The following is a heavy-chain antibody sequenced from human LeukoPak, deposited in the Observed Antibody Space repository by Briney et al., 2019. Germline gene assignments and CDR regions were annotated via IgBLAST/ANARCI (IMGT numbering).Heavy chain of an antibody. V-gene: IGHV4-34*01. CDR3: ARLGGYYDSPPGDY. CDR2: INHSGST. J-gene: IGHJ4*02. D-gene: IGHD3-22*01. CDR1: GGSFSGYY. Sequence: SETLSLTCAVYGGSFSGYYWSWIRQPPGKGLEWIGEINHSGSTNYNPSLKSRVTISVDTSKNQFSLKLSSVTAADTAVYYCARLGGYYDSPPGDYWGQGTLVTVSS.